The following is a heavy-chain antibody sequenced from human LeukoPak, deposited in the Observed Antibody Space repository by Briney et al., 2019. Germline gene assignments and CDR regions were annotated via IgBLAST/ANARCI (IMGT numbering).Heavy chain of an antibody. CDR2: INPNSGGT. Sequence: ASVKVSCKASGYTFTGYYMHWVRQAPGQGLEWMGRINPNSGGTNYAQKFQGRVTITRNTSISTAYMELSSLRSEDTAVYYCARGLRTTVPSDYWGQGTLVTVSS. D-gene: IGHD4-11*01. V-gene: IGHV1-2*06. CDR3: ARGLRTTVPSDY. J-gene: IGHJ4*02. CDR1: GYTFTGYY.